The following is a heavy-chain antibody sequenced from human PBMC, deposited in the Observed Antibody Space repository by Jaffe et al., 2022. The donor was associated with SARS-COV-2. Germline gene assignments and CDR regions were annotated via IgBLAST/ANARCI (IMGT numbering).Heavy chain of an antibody. D-gene: IGHD2-21*02. CDR1: GFTFSSYG. Sequence: QVQLVESGGGVVQPGRSLRLSCAASGFTFSSYGMHWVRQAPGKGLEWVAVISYDGSNKYYADSVKGRFTISRDNSKNTLYLQMNSLRAEDTAVYYCANGRDGVTAVTSEFDYWGQGTLVTVSS. CDR3: ANGRDGVTAVTSEFDY. V-gene: IGHV3-30*18. CDR2: ISYDGSNK. J-gene: IGHJ4*02.